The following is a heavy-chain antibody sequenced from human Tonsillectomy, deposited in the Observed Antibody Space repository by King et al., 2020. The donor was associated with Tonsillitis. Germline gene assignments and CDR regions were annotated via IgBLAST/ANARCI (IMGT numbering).Heavy chain of an antibody. CDR2: ITGGGGDT. CDR1: GFRFDWFA. V-gene: IGHV3-23*04. CDR3: AKFSGQNYEDYNFDY. D-gene: IGHD3-3*01. J-gene: IGHJ4*02. Sequence: EVQLVESGGGLVQPGGSLRLSCAASGFRFDWFAMSWVRQAPGKGLEWVSAITGGGGDTYYAVSVKGRLTISRDNSKNTLFLEMNSLRAEDTAVYYCAKFSGQNYEDYNFDYWGQGTRVTVSS.